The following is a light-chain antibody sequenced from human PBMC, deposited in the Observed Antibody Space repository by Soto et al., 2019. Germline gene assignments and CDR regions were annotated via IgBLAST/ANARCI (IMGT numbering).Light chain of an antibody. V-gene: IGKV3D-20*01. Sequence: EIVLTQSPATLSLSPGERATLSCGASQSVSSSYLAWYQQKPGLAPRLLIYDASSRATGIPDRFSGSGSGTDFTLTISSIAPEDFAVYYCQQYGSSPPITFGQGTRLEIK. CDR3: QQYGSSPPIT. CDR1: QSVSSSY. CDR2: DAS. J-gene: IGKJ5*01.